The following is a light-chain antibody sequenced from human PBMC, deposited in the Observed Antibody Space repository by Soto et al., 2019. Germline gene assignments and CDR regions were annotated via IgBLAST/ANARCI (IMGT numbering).Light chain of an antibody. Sequence: SYELTQPPSVSVAPGQTASITCGGDNIGTKGVHWYQQKQGQAPEMVVYNGRDRPSGITERFSGSNSGNTATLTITRVEAGDEDDFYCQVRESPSYNSVVFGGGTTLTVL. CDR1: NIGTKG. V-gene: IGLV3-21*02. CDR2: NGR. CDR3: QVRESPSYNSVV. J-gene: IGLJ3*02.